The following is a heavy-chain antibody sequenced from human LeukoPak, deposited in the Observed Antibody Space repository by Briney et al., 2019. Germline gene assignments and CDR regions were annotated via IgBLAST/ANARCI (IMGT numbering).Heavy chain of an antibody. CDR3: ARKNIPKEWWFDP. V-gene: IGHV1-69*05. CDR1: GGTFSSYA. J-gene: IGHJ5*02. Sequence: SVKVSCKASGGTFSSYAISWVRQAPGQGLEWMGGIIPNFGTANYAQKLQGRVTMTTDTSTSTAYMELRSLRSDDTAVYYCARKNIPKEWWFDPWGQGTLVTVSS. CDR2: IIPNFGTA. D-gene: IGHD3-3*01.